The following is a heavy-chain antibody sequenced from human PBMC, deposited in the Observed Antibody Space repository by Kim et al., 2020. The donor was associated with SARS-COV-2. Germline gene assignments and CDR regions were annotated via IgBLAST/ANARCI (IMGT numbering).Heavy chain of an antibody. CDR1: GFTFSSYW. CDR3: ARDSHSWRYNWNYKFLGLDY. J-gene: IGHJ4*02. V-gene: IGHV3-7*03. CDR2: IKQDGSEK. D-gene: IGHD1-7*01. Sequence: GGSLRLSCAASGFTFSSYWMSWVRQAPGKGLEWVANIKQDGSEKYFVDSVKGRFTISRNNAKNSLYLQMNSLRAEDTAVYYCARDSHSWRYNWNYKFLGLDYWGQGTLVTVSS.